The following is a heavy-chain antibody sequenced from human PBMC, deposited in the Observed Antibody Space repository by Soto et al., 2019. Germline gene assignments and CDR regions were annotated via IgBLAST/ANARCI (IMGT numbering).Heavy chain of an antibody. CDR1: GVTFGTYE. Sequence: EVQLVETGGGLVQPGGSRRLSCAASGVTFGTYEMHCVRQAPGKGLEWVSYISRSGSTIYYADSVKGRFTISRDNAKNSLYLQLNSLRAEDTAVYYCARDTILSSSTYLYYYCDMDVWGQGTAVTVSS. V-gene: IGHV3-48*03. CDR3: ARDTILSSSTYLYYYCDMDV. J-gene: IGHJ6*02. D-gene: IGHD6-6*01. CDR2: ISRSGSTI.